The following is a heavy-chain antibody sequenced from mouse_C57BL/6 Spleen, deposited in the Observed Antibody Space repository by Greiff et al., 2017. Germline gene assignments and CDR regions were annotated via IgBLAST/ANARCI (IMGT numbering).Heavy chain of an antibody. D-gene: IGHD1-1*01. CDR3: ARSLPNYYGSSYGYFDV. J-gene: IGHJ1*03. Sequence: QVQLKQSGPELVKPGASVKISCKASGYAFSSSWMNWVKQRPGKGLEWIGRIYPGDGDTNYNGKFKGKATLTADKSSSTAYMQLSSLTSEDSAVYFCARSLPNYYGSSYGYFDVWGTGTTVTVSS. V-gene: IGHV1-82*01. CDR2: IYPGDGDT. CDR1: GYAFSSSW.